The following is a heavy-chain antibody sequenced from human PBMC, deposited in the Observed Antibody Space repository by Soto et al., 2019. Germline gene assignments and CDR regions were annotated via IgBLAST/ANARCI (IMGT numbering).Heavy chain of an antibody. CDR2: ISAGSGYI. J-gene: IGHJ5*01. D-gene: IGHD3-10*01. CDR3: AKSFSIRGAPDS. Sequence: GGSLRLSCATSGFTFTVYSLNWVRQAPGKGLEWVSAISAGSGYIHYADSVKGRFIISRDKATKSVYLEMSNLIADDTAVYYCAKSFSIRGAPDSWGRGTLVTSPQ. V-gene: IGHV3-21*01. CDR1: GFTFTVYS.